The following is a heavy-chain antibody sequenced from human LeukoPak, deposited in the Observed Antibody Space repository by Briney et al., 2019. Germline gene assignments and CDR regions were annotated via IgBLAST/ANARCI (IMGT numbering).Heavy chain of an antibody. CDR1: GFTFDDHA. V-gene: IGHV3-9*01. CDR2: ISWNSGYI. J-gene: IGHJ4*02. D-gene: IGHD3-22*01. CDR3: AKGYYDSSGYSSYYFHS. Sequence: PGGSLRLSCTASGFTFDDHAMHWVRHVPGGGLQWVSVISWNSGYIDYVESVKGRFTISRDNPKNALYLQMNGLRPEDTAFYYCAKGYYDSSGYSSYYFHSWGQGTLVTVSS.